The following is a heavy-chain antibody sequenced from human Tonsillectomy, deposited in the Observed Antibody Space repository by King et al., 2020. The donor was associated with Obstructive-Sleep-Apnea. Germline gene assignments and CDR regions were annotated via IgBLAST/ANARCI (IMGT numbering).Heavy chain of an antibody. V-gene: IGHV2-26*01. D-gene: IGHD3-22*01. J-gene: IGHJ4*02. CDR3: ARLRYYYDSSGYYSYYFDY. CDR2: IFSNDEK. CDR1: AFSLSNARVG. Sequence: VTLKESGPVLVKSTETLTLTCTVSAFSLSNARVGVSWIRQPPGKALEWLAHIFSNDEKSYSTSLNSRLTISKDTSKSQVVLTMTKMDPVDTATYYCARLRYYYDSSGYYSYYFDYWDQGTLVTVSS.